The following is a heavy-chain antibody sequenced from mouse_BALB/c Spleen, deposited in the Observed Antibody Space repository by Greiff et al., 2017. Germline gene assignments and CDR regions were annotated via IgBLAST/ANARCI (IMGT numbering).Heavy chain of an antibody. J-gene: IGHJ2*01. Sequence: DVQLQESGAELVRPGALVKLSCKASGFNFNDYYMHWVKQRPEQGLEWIGWIDPENGNTIYDPKFQGKASITADTSSNTAYLQLSSLTSEDTAVYYCARWGGYYYYFDYWGQGTTLTVSS. CDR2: IDPENGNT. V-gene: IGHV14-1*02. D-gene: IGHD2-3*01. CDR3: ARWGGYYYYFDY. CDR1: GFNFNDYY.